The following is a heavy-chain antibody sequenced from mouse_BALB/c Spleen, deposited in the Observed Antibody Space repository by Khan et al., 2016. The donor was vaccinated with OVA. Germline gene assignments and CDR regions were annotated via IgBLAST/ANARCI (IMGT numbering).Heavy chain of an antibody. V-gene: IGHV2-9*02. J-gene: IGHJ3*01. D-gene: IGHD2-4*01. CDR1: GFSLSNYG. CDR3: ARSYDYDVGGFAY. Sequence: VQLQESGPDLVAPSQSLSITCTVSGFSLSNYGVHWVRQPPGKGLEWLGVIWTGGITNYNSALMSRLSISKDNSKSQVFLKMNRLQTDDTAIYYCARSYDYDVGGFAYWGQGTLVTVSA. CDR2: IWTGGIT.